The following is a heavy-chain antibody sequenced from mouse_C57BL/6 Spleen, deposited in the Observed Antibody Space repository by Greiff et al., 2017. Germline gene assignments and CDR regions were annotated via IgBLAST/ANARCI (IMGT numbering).Heavy chain of an antibody. J-gene: IGHJ4*01. D-gene: IGHD1-1*01. CDR3: ARGTVVPSYAMDH. V-gene: IGHV1-59*01. CDR1: GYTFTSYW. CDR2: IDPSDSYT. Sequence: QVQLQQPGAELVRPGTSVKLSCKASGYTFTSYWMHWVKQRPGQGLEWIGVIDPSDSYTNYNQKFKGKATLTVDTSSSTAYMQLSSLTSEDSAVYYCARGTVVPSYAMDHWGQGTSVTVSS.